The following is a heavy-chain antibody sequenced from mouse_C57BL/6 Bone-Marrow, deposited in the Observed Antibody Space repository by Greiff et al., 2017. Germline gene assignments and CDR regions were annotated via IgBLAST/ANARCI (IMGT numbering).Heavy chain of an antibody. CDR1: GYTFTSYW. Sequence: QVQLQQPGTELVKPGASVKLSCKASGYTFTSYWMHWVKQRPGQGLEWIGNINPSNGGTNYNEKFKSKATLPVDKSSSTAYLQLSSLPSEDAAVYYCAREVSYYYGSFYFDDWGQGTTLTVSS. CDR2: INPSNGGT. D-gene: IGHD1-1*01. CDR3: AREVSYYYGSFYFDD. J-gene: IGHJ2*01. V-gene: IGHV1-53*01.